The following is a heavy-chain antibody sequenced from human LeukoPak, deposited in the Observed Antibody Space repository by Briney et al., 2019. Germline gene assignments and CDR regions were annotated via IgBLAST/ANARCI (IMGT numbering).Heavy chain of an antibody. CDR3: ARDFYPGPSKGFDY. CDR2: ISSSNNYI. Sequence: GGSLRLSCAASGFTFSSYTMNWVRQAPGKGLEWVSSISSSNNYIYYADSVMGRFTISRDNAKNSLYLQMNSLRAEDTAVYYCARDFYPGPSKGFDYWGQGTLVTVSS. V-gene: IGHV3-21*01. CDR1: GFTFSSYT. J-gene: IGHJ4*02. D-gene: IGHD3-16*02.